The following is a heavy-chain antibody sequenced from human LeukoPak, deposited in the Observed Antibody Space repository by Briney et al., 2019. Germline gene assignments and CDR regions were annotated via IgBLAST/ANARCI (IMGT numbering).Heavy chain of an antibody. CDR3: ARDRGRQQYYYDSSGYYYY. J-gene: IGHJ4*02. Sequence: SVKVSCKASGGTFSSCAISWVRQAPGQGLEWMGRIIPILGIANYAQKFQGRVTITADKSTSTAYMELSSLRSEDTAVYYCARDRGRQQYYYDSSGYYYYWGQGTLVTVSS. D-gene: IGHD3-22*01. CDR1: GGTFSSCA. CDR2: IIPILGIA. V-gene: IGHV1-69*04.